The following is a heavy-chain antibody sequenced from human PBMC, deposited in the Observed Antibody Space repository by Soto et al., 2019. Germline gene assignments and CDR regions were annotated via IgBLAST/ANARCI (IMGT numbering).Heavy chain of an antibody. CDR2: IYHSGTT. D-gene: IGHD2-2*02. CDR1: GDSITSIYH. CDR3: ARGRGLGYCSSTSCYRVGGWFDP. Sequence: SETLSLTCAVSGDSITSIYHWAWIRQPPGRGLEWIASIYHSGTTYYTPSLKSRVTISVDTSKNQFSLRLSSVTAADSAVYYCARGRGLGYCSSTSCYRVGGWFDPWGQGTLVTVSS. J-gene: IGHJ5*02. V-gene: IGHV4-38-2*01.